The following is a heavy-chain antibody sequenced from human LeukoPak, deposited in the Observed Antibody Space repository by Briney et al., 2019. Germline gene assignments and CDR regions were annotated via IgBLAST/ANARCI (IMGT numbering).Heavy chain of an antibody. D-gene: IGHD3-10*01. CDR1: GFTVSSNY. Sequence: GGSLRLSCAASGFTVSSNYMSWVHQAPGKGLEWVSVIYSGGSTYFADFVKGRFTISRDNSKNTLYLQMNSLRAENTAVYYCAREGYYGSGRAFWNWGQGTLVTVS. CDR3: AREGYYGSGRAFWN. J-gene: IGHJ4*02. V-gene: IGHV3-53*01. CDR2: IYSGGST.